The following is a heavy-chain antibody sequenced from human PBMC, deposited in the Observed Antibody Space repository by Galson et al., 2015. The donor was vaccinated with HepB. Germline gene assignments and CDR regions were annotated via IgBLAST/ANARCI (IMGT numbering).Heavy chain of an antibody. Sequence: SVKVSCKASGYTFTSYAMHWVRQAPGQRLEWMGWINAGNGNTKYSQKFQGRVTITRDTSASTAYMELSSLRSEDTAVYYCARAVVPAANGFDPWGQGTLVTVPS. CDR2: INAGNGNT. V-gene: IGHV1-3*01. CDR3: ARAVVPAANGFDP. D-gene: IGHD2-2*01. J-gene: IGHJ5*02. CDR1: GYTFTSYA.